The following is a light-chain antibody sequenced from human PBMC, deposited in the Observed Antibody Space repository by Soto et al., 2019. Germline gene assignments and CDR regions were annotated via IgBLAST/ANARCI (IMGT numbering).Light chain of an antibody. CDR1: SSDVGGYNY. J-gene: IGLJ2*01. CDR2: DVN. CDR3: SSYTGSNTLL. Sequence: QSALTQPASVSGSPGQSITISCTGTSSDVGGYNYVSWYQQHPGNAPELMLYDVNNRPSGVSIRFSGSKSGNTASLTVSGLQAEDEADYYCSSYTGSNTLLFGGGTKLTVL. V-gene: IGLV2-14*01.